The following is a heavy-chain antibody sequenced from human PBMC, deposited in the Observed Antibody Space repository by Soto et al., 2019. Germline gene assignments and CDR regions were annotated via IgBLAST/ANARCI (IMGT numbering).Heavy chain of an antibody. CDR1: GGTFSSYA. D-gene: IGHD2-15*01. V-gene: IGHV1-69*01. J-gene: IGHJ6*02. CDR2: IIPIFGTA. CDR3: ARDQGRAVVVAAPGPYYYYGMDV. Sequence: QVQLVQSGAEVQKPGSSVKVSCKASGGTFSSYAISWVRQAPGQGVEWMGGIIPIFGTANYAQKFQGRGRLTPDESTSTAYMELSSLRSEDTAVYYCARDQGRAVVVAAPGPYYYYGMDVWGQGTTVTVSS.